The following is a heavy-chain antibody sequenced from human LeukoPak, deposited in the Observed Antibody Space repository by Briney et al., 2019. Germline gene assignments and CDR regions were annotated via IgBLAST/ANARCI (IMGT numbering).Heavy chain of an antibody. CDR1: GGTFSSYA. CDR3: ARDGNIVANRAPYYFDY. CDR2: IIPIFGTA. Sequence: SVKVSCKASGGTFSSYAISWVRQAPGQGLEWMGGIIPIFGTANYAQKFQGRVTITADEPTSTAYMELSSLRSEDTAVYYCARDGNIVANRAPYYFDYWGQGTLVTVSS. V-gene: IGHV1-69*13. D-gene: IGHD5-12*01. J-gene: IGHJ4*02.